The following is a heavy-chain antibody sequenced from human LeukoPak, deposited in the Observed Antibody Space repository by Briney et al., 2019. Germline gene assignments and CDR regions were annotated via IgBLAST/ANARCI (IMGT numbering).Heavy chain of an antibody. CDR1: GYTFTSYA. CDR3: ARGIAAAGTNYYYYMDV. J-gene: IGHJ6*03. Sequence: ASVNVSCKASGYTFTSYAISWVRQAPGQGLEWMGWVSAYNGNTNYAQKLQGRVTMTTDTSTSTAYMELRSLRSDDTAVYYCARGIAAAGTNYYYYMDVWGKGTTVTVSS. V-gene: IGHV1-18*01. CDR2: VSAYNGNT. D-gene: IGHD6-13*01.